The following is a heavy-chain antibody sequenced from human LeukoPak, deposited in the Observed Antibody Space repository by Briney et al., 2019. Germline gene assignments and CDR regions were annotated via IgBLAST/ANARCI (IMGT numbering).Heavy chain of an antibody. CDR3: ARGTLTTAMYSYYHLDI. V-gene: IGHV1-69*13. D-gene: IGHD4-11*01. CDR2: FISILGAT. Sequence: SVKVSCKASGGTFTHSPVSWVRQAPGQGLEWMGGFISILGATTYAEKFQGRLRITVDESTNTAYMDLSSLRFEDSAAYYCARGTLTTAMYSYYHLDIWGAGTTVTVSS. CDR1: GGTFTHSP. J-gene: IGHJ6*04.